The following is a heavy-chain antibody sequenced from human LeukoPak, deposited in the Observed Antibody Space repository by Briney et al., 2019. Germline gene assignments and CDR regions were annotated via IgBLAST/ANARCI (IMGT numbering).Heavy chain of an antibody. CDR3: ARDLVLSRSVGASEKVDY. CDR1: GFTFSSYS. CDR2: IRTSGDYI. J-gene: IGHJ4*02. D-gene: IGHD1-26*01. V-gene: IGHV3-21*01. Sequence: GGSLTLSCAASGFTFSSYSMNWVRQAPGKGLEWVSSIRTSGDYIYYADSVKGRFTMSRDNAKNSLYLQMDSLRAEDTAVYYCARDLVLSRSVGASEKVDYWGQGTLVTVSS.